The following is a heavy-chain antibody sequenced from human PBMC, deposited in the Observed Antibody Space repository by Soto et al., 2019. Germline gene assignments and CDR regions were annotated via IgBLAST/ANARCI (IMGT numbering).Heavy chain of an antibody. V-gene: IGHV3-21*02. D-gene: IGHD1-26*01. Sequence: EVQLVESGGGLVKPGGSLRLSCAASGFTFSGHTMNWVRQAPGKGLEWVSSISSISTYIYYADSVRGRLTISRDNAKNSLYLQMNSLRAEDTAVYYCVRTADSSYAEVFDYWGQGTLVTVSS. CDR3: VRTADSSYAEVFDY. J-gene: IGHJ4*02. CDR1: GFTFSGHT. CDR2: ISSISTYI.